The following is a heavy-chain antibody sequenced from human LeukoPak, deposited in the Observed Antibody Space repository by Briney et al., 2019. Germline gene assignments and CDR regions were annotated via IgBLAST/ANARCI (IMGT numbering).Heavy chain of an antibody. CDR3: ARDLSPQSVPAAMPGDY. J-gene: IGHJ4*02. D-gene: IGHD2-2*01. V-gene: IGHV1-46*01. CDR1: GYTFTGYY. Sequence: ASVKVSCKASGYTFTGYYMHWVRRAPGQGLEWMGIINPSGGSTSYAQKFQGRVTMTRDTSTSTVYMELSSLRSEDTAVYYCARDLSPQSVPAAMPGDYWGQGTLVTVSS. CDR2: INPSGGST.